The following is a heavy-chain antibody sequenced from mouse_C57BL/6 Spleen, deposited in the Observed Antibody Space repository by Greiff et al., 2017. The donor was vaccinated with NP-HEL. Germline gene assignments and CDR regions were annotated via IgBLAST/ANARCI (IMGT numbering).Heavy chain of an antibody. V-gene: IGHV1-76*01. CDR2: IYPGSGNT. J-gene: IGHJ2*01. D-gene: IGHD1-1*01. CDR3: ARGAVVANFDY. Sequence: VQRVESGAELVRPGASVKLSCKASGYTFTDYYINWVKQRPGQGLEWIARIYPGSGNTYYNEKFKGKATLTAEKSSSTAYMQLSSLTSEDSAVYFCARGAVVANFDYWGQGTTLTVSS. CDR1: GYTFTDYY.